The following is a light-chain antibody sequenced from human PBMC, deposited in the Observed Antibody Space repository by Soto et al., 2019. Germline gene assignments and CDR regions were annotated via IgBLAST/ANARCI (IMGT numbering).Light chain of an antibody. CDR1: QTISSW. V-gene: IGKV1-5*03. CDR2: KAS. J-gene: IGKJ1*01. CDR3: QHYNSYSEA. Sequence: DIQMTQSPSTLSGSVGDRFTITCRVSQTISSWLAWYQQKPGKAPKLLIYKASTLKSGVPSRFSGSGSGTEFTLTISSLQPDDFATYYCQHYNSYSEAFGQGTKVDI.